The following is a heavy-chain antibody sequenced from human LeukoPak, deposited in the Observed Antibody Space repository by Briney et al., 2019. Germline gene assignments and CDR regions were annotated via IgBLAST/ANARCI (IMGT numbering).Heavy chain of an antibody. J-gene: IGHJ5*02. CDR1: GFSFTSYW. D-gene: IGHD3-16*01. CDR3: ATLLGGVFDP. CDR2: IDPSDSST. V-gene: IGHV5-10-1*01. Sequence: GESLKISCKGSGFSFTSYWISWVRRMPGKGLEWMGRIDPSDSSTNYSPSFQGHVTISADKSIITASLQWSSLKASDTAMYYCATLLGGVFDPWGQGTLVTVSS.